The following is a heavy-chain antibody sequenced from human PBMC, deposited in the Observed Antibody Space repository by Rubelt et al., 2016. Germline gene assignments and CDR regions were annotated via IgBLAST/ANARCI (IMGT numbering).Heavy chain of an antibody. D-gene: IGHD3-9*01. J-gene: IGHJ4*02. CDR1: GFTFTTYA. CDR2: ITDRGFGT. CDR3: ARDPLTGYYPFDY. V-gene: IGHV3-21*02. Sequence: EVQLVESGGGLVKPGGSLRLSCATSGFTFTTYAMHWVRQAPGKGLEWVSTITDRGFGTHYADSVKGRFTIPRDNAKNSLYLQMNSLRAEDTAVYFCARDPLTGYYPFDYWGQGTLVTVSS.